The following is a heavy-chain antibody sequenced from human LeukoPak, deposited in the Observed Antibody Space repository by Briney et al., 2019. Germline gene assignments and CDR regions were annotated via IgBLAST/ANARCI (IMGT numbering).Heavy chain of an antibody. Sequence: GGSLRLSCAASGFTFSSYAMHWARQAPGKGLEWVAVISYDGSSKYYADSVKGRFTISRDNSKNTLYLRMNSLRAEDTAVYYCARDIVVVVAANQPNYYYYGMDVWGQGTTVTVSS. CDR2: ISYDGSSK. J-gene: IGHJ6*02. V-gene: IGHV3-30*01. D-gene: IGHD2-15*01. CDR3: ARDIVVVVAANQPNYYYYGMDV. CDR1: GFTFSSYA.